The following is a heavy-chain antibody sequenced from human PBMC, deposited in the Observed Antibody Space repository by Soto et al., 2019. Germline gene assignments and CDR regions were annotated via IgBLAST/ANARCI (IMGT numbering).Heavy chain of an antibody. V-gene: IGHV3-53*01. Sequence: PLRSLRLSCTTSGFTVSSSHMSCVHQAPGKGLDWVSVIYSGGNSYYAVSVQGRFTISRDNSKNTVYLQMNSLRGEDTAIYYCARLGPYGSETYSFRYNWFDRWGQGTLVTVSS. J-gene: IGHJ5*02. D-gene: IGHD3-10*01. CDR2: IYSGGNS. CDR3: ARLGPYGSETYSFRYNWFDR. CDR1: GFTVSSSH.